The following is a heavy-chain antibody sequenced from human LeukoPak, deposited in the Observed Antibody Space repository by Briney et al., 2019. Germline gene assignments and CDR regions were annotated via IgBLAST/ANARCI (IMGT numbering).Heavy chain of an antibody. CDR2: IYYSGST. CDR3: ARVDDYVWGSYGY. V-gene: IGHV4-39*07. Sequence: PSETLSLTCTVSGGSISSSSYYWGWIRQPPGKGLEWIGSIYYSGSTYYNPSLKSRVTISVDTSKNQFSLKLSSVTAADTAEYYCARVDDYVWGSYGYWGQGTLVTVSS. CDR1: GGSISSSSYY. D-gene: IGHD3-16*01. J-gene: IGHJ4*02.